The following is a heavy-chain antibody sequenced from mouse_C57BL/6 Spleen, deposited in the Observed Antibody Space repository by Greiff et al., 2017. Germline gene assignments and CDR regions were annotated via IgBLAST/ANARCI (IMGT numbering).Heavy chain of an antibody. D-gene: IGHD2-4*01. Sequence: DVQLVESGGGLVKPGGSLKLSCAASGFTFSSYAMSWVRQTPEKRLEWVATISDGGSYTYYPDNVKGRFTISRDNAKNNLYLQMSHLKSEDTAMYYCAREFDYDWDYWGQGTTLTVSS. CDR3: AREFDYDWDY. CDR1: GFTFSSYA. V-gene: IGHV5-4*01. J-gene: IGHJ2*01. CDR2: ISDGGSYT.